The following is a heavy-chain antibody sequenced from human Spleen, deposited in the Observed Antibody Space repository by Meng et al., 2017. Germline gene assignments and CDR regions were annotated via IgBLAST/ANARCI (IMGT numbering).Heavy chain of an antibody. CDR2: ISGDST. Sequence: GESLKISCAASGFTVSSNEMSWVRQAPGKGLEWVSSISGDSTYYADSVKGRVTISRDNSKNSVFLQINSLRAEDTAVYYCARSPIDKYDLSALPLDYWGQGTLVTVSS. J-gene: IGHJ4*02. CDR3: ARSPIDKYDLSALPLDY. D-gene: IGHD3-22*01. CDR1: GFTVSSNE. V-gene: IGHV3-38-3*01.